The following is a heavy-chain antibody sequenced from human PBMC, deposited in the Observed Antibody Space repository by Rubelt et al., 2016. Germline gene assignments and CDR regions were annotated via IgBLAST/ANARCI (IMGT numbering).Heavy chain of an antibody. CDR1: GGSISSSSHY. D-gene: IGHD3-9*01. V-gene: IGHV4-39*07. J-gene: IGHJ4*02. CDR2: IYYSGST. CDR3: ARGGTEIFLFDY. Sequence: QLQLQESGPGLVKPSETLSLTCTVSGGSISSSSHYWGWIRQPPGKGLEWIGSIYYSGSTYYNPSLRSRVTISVDTSKNQFSLKLSSVTAADTAVYYCARGGTEIFLFDYWGQGTLVTVSS.